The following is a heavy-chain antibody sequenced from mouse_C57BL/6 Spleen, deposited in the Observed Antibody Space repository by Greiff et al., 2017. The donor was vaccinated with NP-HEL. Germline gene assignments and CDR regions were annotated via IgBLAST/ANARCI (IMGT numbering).Heavy chain of an antibody. CDR3: ASASNFYFDY. V-gene: IGHV1-26*01. CDR2: INPNNGGT. J-gene: IGHJ2*01. Sequence: VQLQQSGPELVKPGASVKISCKASGYTFTDYYMNWVKQSHGKSLEWIGDINPNNGGTSYNQKFKGKATLTVDKSSSTAYMELRSLTSEDSAVYYCASASNFYFDYWGQGTTLTVSS. CDR1: GYTFTDYY. D-gene: IGHD2-5*01.